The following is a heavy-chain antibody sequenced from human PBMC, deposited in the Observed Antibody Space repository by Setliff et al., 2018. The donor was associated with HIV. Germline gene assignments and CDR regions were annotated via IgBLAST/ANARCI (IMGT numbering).Heavy chain of an antibody. D-gene: IGHD6-19*01. CDR1: GFTFNNDA. CDR3: AKEVKQWLVQANYYYYYMDV. J-gene: IGHJ6*03. V-gene: IGHV3-23*01. Sequence: ETLSLSCAASGFTFNNDAMSWVRQAPGKGLEWVSDISGSGGSTYYADSVKGRFTISRDDSKNTLFLQMNSLRAEDTAVYYCAKEVKQWLVQANYYYYYMDVWGKGTTVTVSS. CDR2: ISGSGGST.